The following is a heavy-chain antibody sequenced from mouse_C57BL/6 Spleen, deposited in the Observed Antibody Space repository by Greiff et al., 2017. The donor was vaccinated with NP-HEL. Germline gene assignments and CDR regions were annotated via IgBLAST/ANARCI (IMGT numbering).Heavy chain of an antibody. D-gene: IGHD1-1*01. CDR2: IDPSDSYT. J-gene: IGHJ1*03. CDR1: GYTFTSYW. Sequence: QVQLQQPGAELVMPGASVKLSCKASGYTFTSYWMHWVKQRPGQGLEWIGEIDPSDSYTNYNQKFKGKSTLPVDKSSSTAYMQLSSLTSEDSAVYYCARTVSHSWYFDVWGTGTTVTVSS. CDR3: ARTVSHSWYFDV. V-gene: IGHV1-69*01.